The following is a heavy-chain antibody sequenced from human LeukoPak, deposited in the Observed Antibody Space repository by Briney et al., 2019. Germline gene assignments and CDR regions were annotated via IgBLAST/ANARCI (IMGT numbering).Heavy chain of an antibody. CDR1: GFTFSSYE. J-gene: IGHJ4*02. CDR3: ARVTNYYDSSGYYRVLDY. CDR2: ISSSGSTI. V-gene: IGHV3-48*03. D-gene: IGHD3-22*01. Sequence: GGSLRLSCAASGFTFSSYEMNWVRQAPGKGLEWVSYISSSGSTIYYADSVKGRFTISRDNAKNSLYLQMNSLRAEDTAVYYCARVTNYYDSSGYYRVLDYWGQGTLVTVSS.